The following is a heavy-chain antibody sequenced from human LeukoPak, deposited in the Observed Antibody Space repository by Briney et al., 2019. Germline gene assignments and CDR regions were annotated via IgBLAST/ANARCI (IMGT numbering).Heavy chain of an antibody. CDR3: ARVEYYYDSSGYYYNRYFQH. CDR1: GGSISSYY. D-gene: IGHD3-22*01. CDR2: IYDSGST. J-gene: IGHJ1*01. Sequence: SETLSLTCTVSGGSISSYYWSWIRQPPGKGLEWIGYIYDSGSTNYNPSLKSRVTISVDTSKNQLSLKLSSVTAADTAVYYCARVEYYYDSSGYYYNRYFQHWDQGTLVTVSS. V-gene: IGHV4-59*01.